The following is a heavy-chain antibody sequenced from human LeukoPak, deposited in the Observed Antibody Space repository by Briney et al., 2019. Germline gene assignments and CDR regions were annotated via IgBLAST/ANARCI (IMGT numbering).Heavy chain of an antibody. V-gene: IGHV3-21*01. CDR3: ARDFRRHDSSGYYV. CDR1: GFTFSSYS. D-gene: IGHD3-22*01. Sequence: GGSLRLSCAASGFTFSSYSMNWVRQAPGKGLEWVSSISSSRSYIYYADSVKGRFTISRDNAKNSLYLQMNSLRAEDTAVYYCARDFRRHDSSGYYVWGQGTLVTVSS. J-gene: IGHJ4*02. CDR2: ISSSRSYI.